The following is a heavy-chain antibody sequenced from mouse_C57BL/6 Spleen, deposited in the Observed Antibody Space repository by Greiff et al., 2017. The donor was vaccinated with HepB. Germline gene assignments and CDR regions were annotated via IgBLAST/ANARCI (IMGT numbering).Heavy chain of an antibody. D-gene: IGHD2-3*01. CDR2: INYDGSST. Sequence: EVKLVESEGGLVQPGSSMKLSCTASGFTFSDYYMAWVRQVPEKGLEWVANINYDGSSTYYLDSLKSRFIISRDNAKNILYLQMSSLKSEDTATYYCARGGDYDGYFDVWGTGTTVTVSS. CDR3: ARGGDYDGYFDV. V-gene: IGHV5-16*01. J-gene: IGHJ1*03. CDR1: GFTFSDYY.